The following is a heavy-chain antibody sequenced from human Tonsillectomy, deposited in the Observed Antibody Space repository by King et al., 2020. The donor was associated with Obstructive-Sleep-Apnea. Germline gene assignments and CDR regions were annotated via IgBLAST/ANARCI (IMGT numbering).Heavy chain of an antibody. Sequence: VQLQQWGAGLSKPSETLSLTCAVYVGSFSGYYWSWIRQPPGKGLEWIGEINHSGSTNYNPSLKSRVTISVDTSKNQFSLKLSSVTAADTAVYYCATRPGWFDPWGQGTLVTVSS. CDR2: INHSGST. CDR3: ATRPGWFDP. J-gene: IGHJ5*02. CDR1: VGSFSGYY. V-gene: IGHV4-34*01.